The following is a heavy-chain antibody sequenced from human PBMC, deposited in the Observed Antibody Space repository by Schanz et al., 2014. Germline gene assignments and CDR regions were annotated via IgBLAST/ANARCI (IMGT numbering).Heavy chain of an antibody. J-gene: IGHJ3*02. CDR3: ARDLPYCDGGKCYSDGFDI. CDR1: GFTFSSYA. Sequence: VQLLQFGGGVVQPGRSLRLSCAASGFTFSSYAMHWVRQAPGKGLEWVSYISSSGTTIYYADSVKGRFTMSRDNSKNTLYLQMNSLRAEDTAVYYCARDLPYCDGGKCYSDGFDIWGQGTLVTISS. D-gene: IGHD2-21*01. CDR2: ISSSGTTI. V-gene: IGHV3-48*01.